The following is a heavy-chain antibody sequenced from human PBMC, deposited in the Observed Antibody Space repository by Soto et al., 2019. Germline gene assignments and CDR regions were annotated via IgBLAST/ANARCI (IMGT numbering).Heavy chain of an antibody. D-gene: IGHD3-9*01. Sequence: QLQLVQSAAEVKKPGASVRVSCKAYGYPFIKYGISWIRQAPEQGLEWMGWIKVDSGYTNYAQKFQGRVTMTADTSSDTAFMELRSLRLDDTAVYFCATSYDTGFDPWGQETLVSVSS. CDR3: ATSYDTGFDP. CDR1: GYPFIKYG. V-gene: IGHV1-18*04. J-gene: IGHJ5*02. CDR2: IKVDSGYT.